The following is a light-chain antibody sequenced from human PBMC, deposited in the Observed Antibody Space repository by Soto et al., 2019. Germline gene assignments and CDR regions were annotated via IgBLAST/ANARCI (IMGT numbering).Light chain of an antibody. Sequence: EIVLTQSPGTLSLSPGEGATLSCRASESISSSYLAWYQQRPGQSPRLLIYAASSRAAGIPDRVSGSGSGADFTLTISRLEPEDFAVYYCKLYGGSHMFSFGQGTKLQIK. CDR2: AAS. V-gene: IGKV3-20*01. J-gene: IGKJ2*01. CDR1: ESISSSY. CDR3: KLYGGSHMFS.